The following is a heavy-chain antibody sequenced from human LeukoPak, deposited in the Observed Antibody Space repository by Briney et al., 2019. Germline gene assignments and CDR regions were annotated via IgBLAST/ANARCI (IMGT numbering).Heavy chain of an antibody. CDR3: VRVSGELPPLY. CDR1: GFTFSSYE. Sequence: PGGSLRLSCAASGFTFSSYEMNWVRQAPGKGLEWVSYISSSGNTIYYADSVKGRFTISRDNAKNSLYLQMNSLRAEDTAVYYCVRVSGELPPLYWGQGALVTVSS. D-gene: IGHD1-26*01. J-gene: IGHJ4*02. CDR2: ISSSGNTI. V-gene: IGHV3-48*03.